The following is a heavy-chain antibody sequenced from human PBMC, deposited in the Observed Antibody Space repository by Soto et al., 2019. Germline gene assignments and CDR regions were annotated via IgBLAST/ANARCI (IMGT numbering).Heavy chain of an antibody. CDR1: GFTFSSYS. CDR2: ISSSSSTI. J-gene: IGHJ4*02. V-gene: IGHV3-48*01. CDR3: AREAAAFDY. Sequence: EVQLVESRGGLVQPGGSLRLSCAASGFTFSSYSMNWVRQAPGKGLEWVSYISSSSSTIYYADSVKGRFTISRDNAKNSLYLQMNSLRAEDTTVYYCAREAAAFDYWGQGTLVTVSS. D-gene: IGHD6-13*01.